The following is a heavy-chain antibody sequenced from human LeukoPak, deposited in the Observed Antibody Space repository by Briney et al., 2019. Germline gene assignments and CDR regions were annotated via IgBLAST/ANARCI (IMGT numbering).Heavy chain of an antibody. J-gene: IGHJ4*02. D-gene: IGHD3/OR15-3a*01. V-gene: IGHV3-30*18. CDR2: ISYDGSNK. CDR1: GFTSSSYG. Sequence: GGSLRLSCAASGFTSSSYGMHWVRQAPGKGLEWVAVISYDGSNKYYADSVKGRFTISRDNSKNTLYLQMNSLRAEDTAVYYCAKSPGLHVDYWGQGTLVTVSS. CDR3: AKSPGLHVDY.